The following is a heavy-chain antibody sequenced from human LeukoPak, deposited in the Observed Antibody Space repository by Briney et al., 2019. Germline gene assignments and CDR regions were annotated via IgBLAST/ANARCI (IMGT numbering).Heavy chain of an antibody. J-gene: IGHJ4*02. CDR2: IRSKTYGGTT. CDR3: TREKSYYYDTSGSDY. V-gene: IGHV3-49*03. D-gene: IGHD3-22*01. CDR1: GFPFGDYT. Sequence: PGRSLLLSCAAAGFPFGDYTMRWFRQAAGKGREGGGFIRSKTYGGTTEYAASVKGRFTMSRDHSKSIAYLQLNSLKTEDTAVYYCTREKSYYYDTSGSDYWGQGTLVTVSS.